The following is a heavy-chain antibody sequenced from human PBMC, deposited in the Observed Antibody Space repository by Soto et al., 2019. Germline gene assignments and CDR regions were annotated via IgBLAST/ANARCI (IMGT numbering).Heavy chain of an antibody. CDR2: ISAYNGNT. D-gene: IGHD3-10*01. J-gene: IGHJ5*02. Sequence: QVQLVQSGTEVKKSGASVKVSCKASGYIFTTYSIAWVRQAPGQGLEWMGWISAYNGNTNYAQKFQGRVTMTTDTSTNTAYMELRSLRSDVTAVYFCAREAFGVQASWFDPWGQGTLVTVSS. V-gene: IGHV1-18*01. CDR3: AREAFGVQASWFDP. CDR1: GYIFTTYS.